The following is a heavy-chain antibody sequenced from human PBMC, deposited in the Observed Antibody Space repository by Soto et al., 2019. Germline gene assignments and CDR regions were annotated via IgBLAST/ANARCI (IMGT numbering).Heavy chain of an antibody. CDR2: INPTTGVT. D-gene: IGHD2-8*01. J-gene: IGHJ5*02. Sequence: QVHLVQSGADVRKPGASVQVSCKASGYIFNDYYIHWVRQAPGQGLEWMGCINPTTGVTKFPQRFHGRVTLTRDTSTSTAYMDLRRLTFDDTAVYYCSRGGAHCTNGVCLGHHWCQGTLLTVSS. CDR1: GYIFNDYY. V-gene: IGHV1-2*02. CDR3: SRGGAHCTNGVCLGHH.